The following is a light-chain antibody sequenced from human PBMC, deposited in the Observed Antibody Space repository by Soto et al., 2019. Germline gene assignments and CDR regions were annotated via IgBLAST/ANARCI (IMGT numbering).Light chain of an antibody. CDR3: LQYHNLWA. CDR2: RAS. V-gene: IGKV3-15*01. CDR1: QNIYYN. J-gene: IGKJ1*01. Sequence: EIVLTQSPGTLSLSPGESATLSCRASQNIYYNVAWYQHRPGQAPRLLIYRASTRATGVPARFSGSGSGTEFTLTISSLQSEDFTVYSCLQYHNLWAFGQGTKVDIK.